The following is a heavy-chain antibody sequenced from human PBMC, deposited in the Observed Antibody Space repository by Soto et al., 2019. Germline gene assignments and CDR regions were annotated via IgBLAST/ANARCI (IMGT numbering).Heavy chain of an antibody. D-gene: IGHD3-3*01. CDR1: GGTFSSYA. CDR3: ARDERYDFWSGYYKTLYYYYGMDV. CDR2: IIPIFGTA. V-gene: IGHV1-69*13. J-gene: IGHJ6*02. Sequence: SVKVSCKASGGTFSSYAISWVRQAPGQGLEWMGGIIPIFGTANYAQKFQGRVTITADESTSTAYMELSSLRSEDTAVYYCARDERYDFWSGYYKTLYYYYGMDVWGQGTTVTVSS.